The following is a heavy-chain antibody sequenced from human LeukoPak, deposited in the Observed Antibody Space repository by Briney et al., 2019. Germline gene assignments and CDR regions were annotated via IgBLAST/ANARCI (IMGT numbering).Heavy chain of an antibody. CDR1: GGSISNSYY. CDR3: ARHLAVTGAGGWAYYFDY. CDR2: IYYSGDT. J-gene: IGHJ4*02. D-gene: IGHD6-19*01. V-gene: IGHV4-39*01. Sequence: PSETLSLTCTVSGGSISNSYYWGWIRQPPGKGLEWIGSIYYSGDTYYNPSLKSRVTVSMDTSKNQVSLKLNSVTAADTAVYYCARHLAVTGAGGWAYYFDYWGQGTLVTVSS.